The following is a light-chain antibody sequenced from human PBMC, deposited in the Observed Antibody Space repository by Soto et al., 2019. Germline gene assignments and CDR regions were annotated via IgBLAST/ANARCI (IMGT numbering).Light chain of an antibody. CDR1: QSVSSSY. CDR3: QQYGSSPRT. J-gene: IGKJ1*01. Sequence: EIVLTQSPGTLSLSPGERATLSCRASQSVSSSYLAWYQQKPGQAPRLLIYGASSRATGIPDRFSGSGSGTDFNLTISRLEPEDCAVYYCQQYGSSPRTFGQGTKVEI. V-gene: IGKV3-20*01. CDR2: GAS.